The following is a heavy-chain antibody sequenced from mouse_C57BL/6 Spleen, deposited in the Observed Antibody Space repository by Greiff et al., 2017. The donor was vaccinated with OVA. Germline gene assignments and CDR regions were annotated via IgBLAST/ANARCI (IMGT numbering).Heavy chain of an antibody. CDR1: GFTFSSYA. CDR3: ARDGS. CDR2: ISDGGSYT. V-gene: IGHV5-4*01. Sequence: EVKLMESGGGLVKPGGSLKLSCAASGFTFSSYAMSWVRQTPEKRLGWVATISDGGSYTYYPDNVKGRFTISRDNAKNNLYLQMSHLKSEDTAMYYCARDGSWGTGTTVTVSS. J-gene: IGHJ1*03.